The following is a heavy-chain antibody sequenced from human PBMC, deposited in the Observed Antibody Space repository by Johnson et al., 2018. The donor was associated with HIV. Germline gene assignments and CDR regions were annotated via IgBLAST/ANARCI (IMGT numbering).Heavy chain of an antibody. CDR2: MYTGGST. V-gene: IGHV3-66*01. Sequence: VQLVESGGGLVQPGGSLRLSCVASGFTVSSRFMSWVRQAPGKELEWVSFMYTGGSTDYADSVKGSFIMSRDNSKNILHLQMNSLRPDDTALYYCATGGPVGVILDAYDIWGQGTKVTVSS. J-gene: IGHJ3*02. CDR3: ATGGPVGVILDAYDI. D-gene: IGHD3-3*01. CDR1: GFTVSSRF.